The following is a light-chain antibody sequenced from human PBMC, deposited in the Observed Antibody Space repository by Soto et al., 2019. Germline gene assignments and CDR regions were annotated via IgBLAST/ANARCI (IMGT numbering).Light chain of an antibody. CDR2: DAS. CDR1: KSISSW. Sequence: DIQMTQSPSTLSASVGDRVTIPCRASKSISSWLAWYQQKPGKAPKLLIYDASSLESGVPSRFSGSGSGTEFTLTFSSLQPEDLATDYCEQSNRYSCTFGKGTKLDIK. V-gene: IGKV1-5*01. J-gene: IGKJ2*02. CDR3: EQSNRYSCT.